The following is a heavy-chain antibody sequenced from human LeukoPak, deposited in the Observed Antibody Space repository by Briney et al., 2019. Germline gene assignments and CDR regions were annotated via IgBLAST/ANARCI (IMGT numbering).Heavy chain of an antibody. J-gene: IGHJ4*02. Sequence: GGSLRLSCAASGFTISSYWMSWVRQAPGKGLEWVANIKQDGSEKYYVDSVKGRFTISRDNAKNSLYLQMNSLRAEDTAVYYCARGVVVPAATRYYFDYWGQGTLVTVSS. CDR3: ARGVVVPAATRYYFDY. D-gene: IGHD2-2*01. V-gene: IGHV3-7*04. CDR2: IKQDGSEK. CDR1: GFTISSYW.